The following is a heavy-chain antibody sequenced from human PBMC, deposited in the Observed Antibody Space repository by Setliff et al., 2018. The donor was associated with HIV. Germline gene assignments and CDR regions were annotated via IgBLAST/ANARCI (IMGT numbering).Heavy chain of an antibody. CDR1: AFSISSGYY. CDR3: ARDRWDLIPPPTLYYFDF. Sequence: SETLSLTCSVSAFSISSGYYWGWIRQPPGKGLEWIGSVSHSGSTYYNPSLNSRVTISVDTSKNQFSLNLRPATAADTAVYYCARDRWDLIPPPTLYYFDFWGHGTLVAVSP. V-gene: IGHV4-38-2*02. J-gene: IGHJ4*01. D-gene: IGHD1-26*01. CDR2: VSHSGST.